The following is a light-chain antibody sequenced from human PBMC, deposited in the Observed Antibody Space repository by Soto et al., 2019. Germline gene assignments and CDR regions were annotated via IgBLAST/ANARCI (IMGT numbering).Light chain of an antibody. Sequence: DIQMTQSPSSLSASVGDRVTITCRASQSISSYLNWYQQKPGKAPKLLIYDASSLQSGVPSRFSGSGSGTDFSLTISSLQPEDFATYYCQHSYSTPLIFGGGTKVEIQ. CDR3: QHSYSTPLI. V-gene: IGKV1-39*01. CDR1: QSISSY. CDR2: DAS. J-gene: IGKJ4*01.